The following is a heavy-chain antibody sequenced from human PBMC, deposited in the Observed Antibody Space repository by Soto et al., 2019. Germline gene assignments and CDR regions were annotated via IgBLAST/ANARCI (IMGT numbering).Heavy chain of an antibody. J-gene: IGHJ5*02. CDR1: GGSISSYY. CDR3: ARDQPHHYYGSGSSPNWFDP. D-gene: IGHD3-10*01. V-gene: IGHV4-4*07. CDR2: IYTSGST. Sequence: SETLSLTCTVSGGSISSYYWSWIRQPAGKGLEWIGRIYTSGSTNYNPSLKSRVTMSVDTSKNQFSLKLSSVTAADTAVYYCARDQPHHYYGSGSSPNWFDPWGQGTLVTVSS.